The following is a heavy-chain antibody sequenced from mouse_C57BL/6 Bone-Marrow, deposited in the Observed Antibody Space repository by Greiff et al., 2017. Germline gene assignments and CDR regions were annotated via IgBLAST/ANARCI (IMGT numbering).Heavy chain of an antibody. J-gene: IGHJ3*01. CDR3: ARLEIYYDNYYAY. V-gene: IGHV5-6*01. Sequence: EVQLVESGGDLVKPGGSLKFSCAASGFTFSSYGMSWVRQTPDKRLEWVATISSGGSYTYYPDSVKGRFTISRDNAKNTLYLQMSSLKSEDTAMDYCARLEIYYDNYYAYWGQGTLVTVSA. CDR2: ISSGGSYT. CDR1: GFTFSSYG. D-gene: IGHD2-1*01.